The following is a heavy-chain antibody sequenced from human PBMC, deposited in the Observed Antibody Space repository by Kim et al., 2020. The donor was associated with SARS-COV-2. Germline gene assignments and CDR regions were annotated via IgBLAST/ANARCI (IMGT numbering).Heavy chain of an antibody. CDR1: GFTFKTYT. D-gene: IGHD1-1*01. CDR3: ARGRYMEGTRSARYYGLDV. Sequence: GGSLRLSCAASGFTFKTYTMHWVRQAPGKGLEWVAKISYDASKRDYVDSVKGRFTISRENSWNTLYLQMNSLRGEDMGVYYCARGRYMEGTRSARYYGLDVWGQGTTVTVSS. CDR2: ISYDASKR. J-gene: IGHJ6*02. V-gene: IGHV3-30-3*01.